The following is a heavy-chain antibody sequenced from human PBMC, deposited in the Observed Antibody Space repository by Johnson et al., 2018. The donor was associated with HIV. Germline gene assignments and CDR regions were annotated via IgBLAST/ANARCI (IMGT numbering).Heavy chain of an antibody. CDR1: GFTFSSYA. V-gene: IGHV3-30*04. CDR2: ISYDGSNK. D-gene: IGHD1-26*01. CDR3: ARDLLPGVKWEVAGGGAFDI. J-gene: IGHJ3*02. Sequence: QVQLVESGGGVVQPGRSLRLSCAASGFTFSSYAMHWVRQAPGKGLEWVAVISYDGSNKYYADSVKGRFTISRDNSKNTLYLQMNSLRAEDTAVYYCARDLLPGVKWEVAGGGAFDIWGQGTMVTVSS.